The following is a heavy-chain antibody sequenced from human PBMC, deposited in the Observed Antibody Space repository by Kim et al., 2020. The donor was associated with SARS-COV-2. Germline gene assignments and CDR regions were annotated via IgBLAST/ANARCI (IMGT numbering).Heavy chain of an antibody. Sequence: SVKVSCKASGGTFNNYAISWVRQAPGQGLEWMGGIIPIFGTANYAEQFQGRVTITADESTGTAYMSLSSLRSDDTAVYYCARYCAGGACRDYYGMDVWGQGTMVTVSS. J-gene: IGHJ6*02. CDR1: GGTFNNYA. CDR2: IIPIFGTA. D-gene: IGHD2-8*02. V-gene: IGHV1-69*13. CDR3: ARYCAGGACRDYYGMDV.